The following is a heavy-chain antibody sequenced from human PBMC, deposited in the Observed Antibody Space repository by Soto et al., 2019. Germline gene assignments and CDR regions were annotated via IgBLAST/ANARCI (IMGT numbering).Heavy chain of an antibody. CDR2: VTTSGSAT. J-gene: IGHJ4*02. V-gene: IGHV3-48*01. CDR3: VRDTGYDIDY. CDR1: GFIFSYYC. Sequence: GGSLRLSCAASGFIFSYYCMNWVRQAPGKGLEWVSYVTTSGSATYYADSVKGRFTMSRDNAKNSLYLQMNSLRAEDTAVYYCVRDTGYDIDYWGQGTLVTVCS. D-gene: IGHD6-13*01.